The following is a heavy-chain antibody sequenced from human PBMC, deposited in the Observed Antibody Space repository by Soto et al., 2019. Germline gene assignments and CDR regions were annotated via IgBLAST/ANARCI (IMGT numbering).Heavy chain of an antibody. CDR3: AKAHAWIQPLFDY. CDR1: GFTFSSYG. V-gene: IGHV3-30*18. J-gene: IGHJ4*02. CDR2: ISYDGSNK. Sequence: GGSLRLSCAASGFTFSSYGMHWVRQAPGKGLEWVAVISYDGSNKYYADSVKGRFTISRDNSKNTLYLQMNSLRAEDTAVYYCAKAHAWIQPLFDYWGQGTLVTVSS. D-gene: IGHD5-18*01.